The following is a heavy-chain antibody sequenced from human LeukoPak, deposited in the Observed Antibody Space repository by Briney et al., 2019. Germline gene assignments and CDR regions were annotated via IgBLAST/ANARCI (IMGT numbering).Heavy chain of an antibody. D-gene: IGHD3-3*01. CDR1: GYTFTSYA. J-gene: IGHJ6*02. CDR2: INAGNGNT. V-gene: IGHV1-3*01. Sequence: ASVKVSCKASGYTFTSYAMHWVRQAPGQRLEWMGWINAGNGNTKYSQKFQGRVTITRDTSASTAYMELSSLRSEDTAVYYCARARPYDFWSGYGMDVWGQGTTVTVSS. CDR3: ARARPYDFWSGYGMDV.